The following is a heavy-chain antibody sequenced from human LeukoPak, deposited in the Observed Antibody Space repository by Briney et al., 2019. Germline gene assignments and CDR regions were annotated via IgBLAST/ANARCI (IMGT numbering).Heavy chain of an antibody. J-gene: IGHJ4*02. CDR3: AREGGEEGFGELCLDY. CDR1: GYTFTSYG. V-gene: IGHV1-18*01. D-gene: IGHD3-10*01. CDR2: ISAYNGNT. Sequence: ASVKVSCKASGYTFTSYGISWVRQAPGQGLEWMGWISAYNGNTNYAQKLQGRVTMTTDTSTSTAYMELRSLRSDDTAVYYCAREGGEEGFGELCLDYWGQGTLVTVSS.